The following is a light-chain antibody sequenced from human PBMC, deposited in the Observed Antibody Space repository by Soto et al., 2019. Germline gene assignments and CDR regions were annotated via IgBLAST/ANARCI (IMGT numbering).Light chain of an antibody. CDR2: EVS. CDR1: SSDVGGYNY. V-gene: IGLV2-14*01. CDR3: CSSGGSPTYV. J-gene: IGLJ1*01. Sequence: SVLTQPASVSGSPGQPITISCTGTSSDVGGYNYVSWYQQHTGKAPKLMIYEVSNRPAGVSNRFSGSKSGNTASLTISGLKVEDEADYYCCSSGGSPTYVFGTGTKVTVL.